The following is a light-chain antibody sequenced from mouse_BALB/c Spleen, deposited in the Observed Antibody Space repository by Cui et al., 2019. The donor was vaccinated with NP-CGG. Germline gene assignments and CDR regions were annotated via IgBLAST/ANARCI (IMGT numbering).Light chain of an antibody. J-gene: IGLJ1*01. CDR1: TGAVTTSNY. CDR2: GTN. Sequence: HAVVSQESALNTSPGETVTLTCRSSTGAVTTSNYANWVQEKPDHLFTGLIGGTNNRAPGVPARFSGSLIGDKAALTIIGAQTEDEAIYFCALWYSNHWVFGGGTKLTVL. CDR3: ALWYSNHWV. V-gene: IGLV1*01.